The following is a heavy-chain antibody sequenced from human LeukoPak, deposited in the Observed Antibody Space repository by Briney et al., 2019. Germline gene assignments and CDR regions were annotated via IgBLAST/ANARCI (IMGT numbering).Heavy chain of an antibody. CDR3: ARARYSSSSGADY. CDR1: GFTFSSYW. CDR2: INSDGSST. D-gene: IGHD6-6*01. Sequence: PGGSLRLSCAASGFTFSSYWMHWVRQAPGKGLVWVSRINSDGSSTSYADSVKGRFTISRGNAKNTLYLQMNSLRAEDTAVYYCARARYSSSSGADYWGQGTLVTVSS. J-gene: IGHJ4*02. V-gene: IGHV3-74*01.